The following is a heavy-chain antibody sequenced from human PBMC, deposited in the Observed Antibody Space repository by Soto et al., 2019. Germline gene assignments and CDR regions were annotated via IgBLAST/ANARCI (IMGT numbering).Heavy chain of an antibody. Sequence: QVQLQESGPGPVKPSETLTLTCTVSGGSVSSGSYYWSWIRQPPGKGLEWIGYIYYSGSTNYNPSLKSRVTISVDTSKNQFSLKLSSVTAADTAVYYCAITTGSSERNSTPPKFDYWGQGTLVPVSS. J-gene: IGHJ4*02. CDR1: GGSVSSGSYY. CDR3: AITTGSSERNSTPPKFDY. V-gene: IGHV4-61*01. CDR2: IYYSGST. D-gene: IGHD4-17*01.